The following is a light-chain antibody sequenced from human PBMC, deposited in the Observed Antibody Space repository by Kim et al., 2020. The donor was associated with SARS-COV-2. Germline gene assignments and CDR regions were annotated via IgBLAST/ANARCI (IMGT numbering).Light chain of an antibody. CDR3: QSWDDTTAV. CDR1: KLGNKY. J-gene: IGLJ2*01. V-gene: IGLV3-1*01. Sequence: SVSPGQTATIICSGDKLGNKYAFWYQQKSGQSPVLVIYQDDKRPSGIPERFSGSNSGNTATLTISGTQTIDEADYYCQSWDDTTAVFGGGTQLTVL. CDR2: QDD.